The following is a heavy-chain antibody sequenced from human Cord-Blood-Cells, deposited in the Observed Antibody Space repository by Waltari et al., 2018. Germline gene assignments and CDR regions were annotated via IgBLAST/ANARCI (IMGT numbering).Heavy chain of an antibody. Sequence: QVQLVQSGAEVKKPGASVKVSCKASGYTFTGYYMPWVRQAPGQGLEWMGWINPNRGGTNYAQKFQGWVTMTRDTTISTAYMELSRLRSDDTAVYYCARGLILRYSSGWYEIFDYWGQGTLVTVSS. J-gene: IGHJ4*02. D-gene: IGHD6-19*01. CDR1: GYTFTGYY. CDR2: INPNRGGT. CDR3: ARGLILRYSSGWYEIFDY. V-gene: IGHV1-2*04.